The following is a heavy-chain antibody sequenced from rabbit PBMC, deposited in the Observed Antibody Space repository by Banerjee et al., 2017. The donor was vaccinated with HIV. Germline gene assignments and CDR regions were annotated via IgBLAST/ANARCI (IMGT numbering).Heavy chain of an antibody. Sequence: QSLQESGGGLFQPGGSLTLTCTASGFSFSSTYWMCWVRQAPGKGLEWIGCIYTDSGSAWYASWAKGRFTITRSTSLNTVTLQMTSLTAADTATYFCARDLAGVVGWNLNLWGPGTLVTVS. CDR3: ARDLAGVVGWNLNL. D-gene: IGHD4-1*01. CDR2: IYTDSGSA. V-gene: IGHV1S43*01. CDR1: GFSFSSTYW. J-gene: IGHJ4*01.